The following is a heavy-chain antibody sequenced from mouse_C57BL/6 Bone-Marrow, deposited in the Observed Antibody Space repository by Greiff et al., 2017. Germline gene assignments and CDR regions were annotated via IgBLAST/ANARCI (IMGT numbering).Heavy chain of an antibody. J-gene: IGHJ2*01. V-gene: IGHV1-61*01. CDR2: IYPSDSET. Sequence: VQLQQPGAELVRPGSSVKLSCKASGYTFTSYWMDWVKQRPGQGLEWIGNIYPSDSETHYNQKFKDKATLTVAKSSSTAYMQLSSLTSEDSAVYYCARSYRFDYWGQGTTLTVSS. CDR3: ARSYRFDY. D-gene: IGHD2-14*01. CDR1: GYTFTSYW.